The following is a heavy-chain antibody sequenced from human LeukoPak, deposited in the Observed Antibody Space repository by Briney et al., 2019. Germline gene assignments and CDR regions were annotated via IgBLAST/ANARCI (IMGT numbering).Heavy chain of an antibody. CDR2: INPNSGGT. V-gene: IGHV1-2*02. Sequence: ASVKVSCKASGYTFTSYGISWVRQAPGQGLEWMGWINPNSGGTNYSQKFQGRVTMTRDTSISTAYMELSRLRSDDTAVYYCARDKAMYSSGWYVIDYWGQGTLVTVSS. CDR1: GYTFTSYG. D-gene: IGHD6-19*01. CDR3: ARDKAMYSSGWYVIDY. J-gene: IGHJ4*02.